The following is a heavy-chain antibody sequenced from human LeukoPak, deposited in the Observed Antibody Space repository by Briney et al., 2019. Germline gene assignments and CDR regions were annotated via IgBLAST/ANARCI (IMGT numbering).Heavy chain of an antibody. CDR2: ISSRSSYI. Sequence: GSLRLSCAASGVTFSSNSRNGFGQAPGRGREGVSSISSRSSYIYYADSGKGRFTISRDHAKNSLYLQMNSLRGEDPAVYDCARVWDSSGWYAYYYMDDWGQGTMVTVSS. CDR3: ARVWDSSGWYAYYYMDD. CDR1: GVTFSSNS. D-gene: IGHD6-19*01. V-gene: IGHV3-21*01. J-gene: IGHJ6*03.